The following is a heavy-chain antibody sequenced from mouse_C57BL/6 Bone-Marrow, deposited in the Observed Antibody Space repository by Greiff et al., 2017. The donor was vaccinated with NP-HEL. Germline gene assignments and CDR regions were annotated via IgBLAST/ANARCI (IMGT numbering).Heavy chain of an antibody. CDR3: AGGYTVRFAY. CDR1: GFSLTSYG. CDR2: IWSGGST. Sequence: VKLMESGPGLVQPSQSLSITCTVSGFSLTSYGVHWVRQSPGKGLEWLGVIWSGGSTDYNAAFISRLSISKDNTKSQVFFKMNSLQADDTAIDYCAGGYTVRFAYWGQGTLVTVSA. D-gene: IGHD2-2*01. J-gene: IGHJ3*01. V-gene: IGHV2-2*01.